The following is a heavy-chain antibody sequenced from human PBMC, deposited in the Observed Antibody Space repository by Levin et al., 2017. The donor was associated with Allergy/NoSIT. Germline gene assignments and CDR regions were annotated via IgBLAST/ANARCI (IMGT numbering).Heavy chain of an antibody. CDR3: ARDRYDGMPTGFDY. Sequence: PSETLSLTCAVSGFSFDTSGMSWVRQAPGKGLEWVSTINGGGGSTYYADSVKGRFTISRDNSKNTLYLRMNSLRAEDTAVYYCARDRYDGMPTGFDYWGQGTLVTVSS. CDR2: INGGGGST. J-gene: IGHJ4*02. D-gene: IGHD2-2*01. V-gene: IGHV3-23*01. CDR1: GFSFDTSG.